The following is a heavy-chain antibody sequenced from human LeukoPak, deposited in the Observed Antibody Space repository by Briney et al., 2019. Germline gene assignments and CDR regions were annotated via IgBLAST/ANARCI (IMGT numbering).Heavy chain of an antibody. D-gene: IGHD3-22*01. CDR3: AIYYYDSSGYRTFDY. J-gene: IGHJ4*02. Sequence: GGSLRLSCAASGFTFSSYDMNWVRQAPGKGLEWLSYISSSSSTIYCADSVKGRLTISRDNAKNSLYLQMNSLRAEDTAVYYCAIYYYDSSGYRTFDYWGQGTLVTASS. CDR2: ISSSSSTI. CDR1: GFTFSSYD. V-gene: IGHV3-48*01.